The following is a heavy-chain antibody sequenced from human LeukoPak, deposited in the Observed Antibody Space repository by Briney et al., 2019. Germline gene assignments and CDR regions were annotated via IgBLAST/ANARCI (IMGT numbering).Heavy chain of an antibody. CDR1: GFTFSSYA. Sequence: GGSLRLSCAACGFTFSSYAMSWVRQAPGKGLEWVSAISGSGGSTYYADSVKGPFTISRDNSKNTLYLQMNSLRAEDTAVYYCAKATEWLVPNWFDPWGQGILVTVSS. D-gene: IGHD6-19*01. CDR2: ISGSGGST. V-gene: IGHV3-23*01. CDR3: AKATEWLVPNWFDP. J-gene: IGHJ5*02.